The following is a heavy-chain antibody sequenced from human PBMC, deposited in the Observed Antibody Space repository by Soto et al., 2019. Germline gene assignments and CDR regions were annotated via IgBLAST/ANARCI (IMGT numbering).Heavy chain of an antibody. J-gene: IGHJ6*02. D-gene: IGHD2-2*01. CDR3: ARGRGYCSSTSCYGWGTYYYYGMDV. CDR2: IYYSGST. Sequence: SSETLSLTCTVSGGSVSSGSYYWSWIRQPPGKGLEWIGYIYYSGSTNYNPSLKSRVTISVDTSKNQFSLRLSSVTAADTAVYYCARGRGYCSSTSCYGWGTYYYYGMDVWGQGTTVTVSS. V-gene: IGHV4-61*01. CDR1: GGSVSSGSYY.